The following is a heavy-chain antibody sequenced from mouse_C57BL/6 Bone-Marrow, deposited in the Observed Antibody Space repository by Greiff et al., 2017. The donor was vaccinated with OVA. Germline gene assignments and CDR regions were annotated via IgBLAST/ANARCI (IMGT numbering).Heavy chain of an antibody. CDR1: GFTFSDYG. J-gene: IGHJ4*01. D-gene: IGHD1-1*01. V-gene: IGHV5-17*01. Sequence: EVMLVESGGGLVKPGGSLKLSCAASGFTFSDYGMHWVRQAPEKGLEWVAYISSGSSTIYYADTVKGRFTISRDNAKNTLFLQMTSLRSEETAMYYCARVTTVVEDAMDYWGQGTSVTVSS. CDR2: ISSGSSTI. CDR3: ARVTTVVEDAMDY.